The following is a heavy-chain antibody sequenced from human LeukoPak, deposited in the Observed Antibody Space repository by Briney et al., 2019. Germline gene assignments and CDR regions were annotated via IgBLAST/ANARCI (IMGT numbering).Heavy chain of an antibody. J-gene: IGHJ3*02. CDR2: ISGSGGST. Sequence: GGSLRLSCAASGFTFSSYAMSWVRQAPGKGLEWVSAISGSGGSTYYADSVKGRFTISRDNSKNTLYLQTNSLRAEDTAVYYCAKGTPASTGYYDILTGYHGAFDIWGQGTMVTVSS. CDR3: AKGTPASTGYYDILTGYHGAFDI. CDR1: GFTFSSYA. D-gene: IGHD3-9*01. V-gene: IGHV3-23*01.